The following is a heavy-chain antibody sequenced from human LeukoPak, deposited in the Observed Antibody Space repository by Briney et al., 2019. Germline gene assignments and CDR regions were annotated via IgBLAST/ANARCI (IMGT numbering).Heavy chain of an antibody. Sequence: GGSLSLSCAPSGFTFSNYWMSWLRHAPGKGLVWVSRIKHDGSIATYAEAVKGRFTISRDNARNPLYLQMNSLRVDDMAVYYCAKSDWFDRWGRGTLVTVSS. CDR2: IKHDGSIA. CDR1: GFTFSNYW. V-gene: IGHV3-74*03. CDR3: AKSDWFDR. J-gene: IGHJ5*02.